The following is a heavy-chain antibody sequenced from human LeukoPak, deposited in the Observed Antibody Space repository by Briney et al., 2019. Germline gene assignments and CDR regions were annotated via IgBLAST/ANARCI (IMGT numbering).Heavy chain of an antibody. D-gene: IGHD6-19*01. V-gene: IGHV3-23*01. CDR2: INDGGNTT. J-gene: IGHJ6*03. CDR1: GFAFSSFA. CDR3: TKELHVAVAVADYYYFYMDV. Sequence: GGSLRLSCAASGFAFSSFAMGWVRQSPGKGLEWLSTINDGGNTTFYADSVKGRFTISRDNSKNTLYLHMDVLRPDDTAIYYCTKELHVAVAVADYYYFYMDVWGRGTAVSVSS.